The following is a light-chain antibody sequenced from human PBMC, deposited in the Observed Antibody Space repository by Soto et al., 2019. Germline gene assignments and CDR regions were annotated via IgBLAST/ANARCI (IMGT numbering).Light chain of an antibody. CDR2: AAS. Sequence: DIPMTQSPSSLSASLGDRVTITCRASRDIAHYLNWYRHRPGRAPDLLIHAASRLHTGAPSRFSGGGSGTDFTLTISSLQPEDFATYYCQNRYTVPHTFGQGTQVEIK. CDR1: RDIAHY. V-gene: IGKV1-39*01. J-gene: IGKJ1*01. CDR3: QNRYTVPHT.